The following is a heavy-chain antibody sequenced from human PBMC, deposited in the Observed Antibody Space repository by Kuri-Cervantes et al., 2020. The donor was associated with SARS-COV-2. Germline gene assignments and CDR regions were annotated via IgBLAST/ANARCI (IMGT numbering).Heavy chain of an antibody. Sequence: GGSLRLSRTASGFTFGDYAMGWVRQASGKGLEWVGRIRDKGNSYATAYTASVKGRFTISRDDSRNMAYLQMDSLNSEDTAVYYCLAHTGTNRYWGQGTRVTVSS. J-gene: IGHJ4*02. D-gene: IGHD2-8*02. V-gene: IGHV3-73*01. CDR3: LAHTGTNRY. CDR1: GFTFGDYA. CDR2: IRDKGNSYAT.